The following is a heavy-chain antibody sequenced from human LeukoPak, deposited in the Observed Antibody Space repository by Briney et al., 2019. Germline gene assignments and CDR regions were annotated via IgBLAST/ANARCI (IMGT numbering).Heavy chain of an antibody. J-gene: IGHJ4*02. CDR1: GFIVSSNY. Sequence: PGGSLRLSCAASGFIVSSNYMSWVRQAPGKGLEWVSIIYSGGSTYYADSVRDRFTISRDNSKTTLYLQMNSLRAEDTAVYYCARTSGWYGGPLGYWGQGTLVTVSS. CDR2: IYSGGST. CDR3: ARTSGWYGGPLGY. V-gene: IGHV3-66*01. D-gene: IGHD6-19*01.